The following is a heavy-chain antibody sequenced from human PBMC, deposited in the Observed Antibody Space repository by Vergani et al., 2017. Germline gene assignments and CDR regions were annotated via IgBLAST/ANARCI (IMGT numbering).Heavy chain of an antibody. J-gene: IGHJ4*02. CDR3: SRDSDGGNSGGDY. CDR2: ISGSGGST. CDR1: GFPFSSYA. V-gene: IGHV3-23*04. D-gene: IGHD4-23*01. Sequence: EVQLVESGGGLVQPGGSLRLSCAASGFPFSSYAMRWVRQAPGKGLEWVSAISGSGGSTYYADSVKGRFTISRDNSKNTLSLQMNSRRAEDTAVYYCSRDSDGGNSGGDYWGQGTLVTVSS.